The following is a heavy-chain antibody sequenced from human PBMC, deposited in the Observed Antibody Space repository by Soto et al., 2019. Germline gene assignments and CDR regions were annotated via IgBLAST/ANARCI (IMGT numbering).Heavy chain of an antibody. J-gene: IGHJ2*01. V-gene: IGHV3-21*01. CDR1: GFTFSSYS. CDR3: ARHLEGDYWYFAR. CDR2: ISRSSTYI. D-gene: IGHD1-1*01. Sequence: EVQLVESGGGLVKPGGSLRLSCAASGFTFSSYSMNWVRQAPGKGLEWVSCISRSSTYIYYADSLKGRFTISRDSGKNSLYLQMNSLSAEYTAVNYCARHLEGDYWYFARWGRVTLLTVSS.